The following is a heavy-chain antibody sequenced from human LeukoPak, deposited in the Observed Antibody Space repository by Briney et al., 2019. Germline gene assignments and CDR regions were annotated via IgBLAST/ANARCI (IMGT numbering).Heavy chain of an antibody. CDR3: ATVEWLDV. CDR1: GFTFSSYA. V-gene: IGHV3-30-3*01. Sequence: GGSLRLSCAASGFTFSSYAMHWVRQAPGKGLEWVAVISYDGSNKYYADSVKGRFTISRDNSKNTLYLQMNSLRAEDTAVYYCATVEWLDVWGKGTTVTVSS. D-gene: IGHD3-3*01. J-gene: IGHJ6*04. CDR2: ISYDGSNK.